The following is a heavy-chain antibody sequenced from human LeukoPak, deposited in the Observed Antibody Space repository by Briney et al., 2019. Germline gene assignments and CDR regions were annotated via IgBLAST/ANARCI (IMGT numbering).Heavy chain of an antibody. J-gene: IGHJ4*02. Sequence: SETLSLTCAVSGYSISSGYYWGWIRQPPGKGLEWIGSIYHSGSTYYNPSLKSRVTMSVDTSKNQFSLKLNSVTAADTAVYYCARDSMHSAYGDEYWGQGTLVTVSS. CDR2: IYHSGST. V-gene: IGHV4-38-2*02. D-gene: IGHD1-26*01. CDR1: GYSISSGYY. CDR3: ARDSMHSAYGDEY.